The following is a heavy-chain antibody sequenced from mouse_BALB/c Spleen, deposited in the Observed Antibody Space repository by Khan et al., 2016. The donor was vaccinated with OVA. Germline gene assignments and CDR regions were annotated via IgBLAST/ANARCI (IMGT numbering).Heavy chain of an antibody. D-gene: IGHD1-1*01. V-gene: IGHV3-2*02. J-gene: IGHJ2*01. CDR1: GYSITSDYA. CDR3: ARVYGGDFDY. CDR2: ISYSGNT. Sequence: EVQLQESGPGLVKPSQSLSIICTVTGYSITSDYAWNWIRQFPGNKLEWMGFISYSGNTKYNPSLKSRISITRDTSKNQFFLQLNSVTTEDTATYYCARVYGGDFDYWGQGTTLTVSS.